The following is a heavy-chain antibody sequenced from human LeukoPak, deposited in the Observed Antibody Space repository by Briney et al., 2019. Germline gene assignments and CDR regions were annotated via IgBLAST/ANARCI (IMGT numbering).Heavy chain of an antibody. Sequence: GESLKISCKGSGYSFTGYWIGWVRQMPGKGLEWMGIIYPGDSDTRYSPSFQGQVTISADKSISTAYLQWSSLKASDTAMYYCARPSYYYDSSGYQYYFDYWGQGTLVTVSS. CDR2: IYPGDSDT. D-gene: IGHD3-22*01. J-gene: IGHJ4*02. CDR1: GYSFTGYW. CDR3: ARPSYYYDSSGYQYYFDY. V-gene: IGHV5-51*01.